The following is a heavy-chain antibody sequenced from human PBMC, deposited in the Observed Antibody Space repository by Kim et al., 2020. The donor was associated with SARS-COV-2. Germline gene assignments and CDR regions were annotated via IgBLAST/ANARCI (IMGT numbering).Heavy chain of an antibody. CDR3: AREVVLRYYFDY. Sequence: SETLSLTCTVSGGSISSSSYYWGWIRQPPGKGLEWIGSIYYSGSTYYNPSLKSRVTISVDTSKNQFSLKLSSVTAADTAVYYCAREVVLRYYFDYWGQG. D-gene: IGHD3-9*01. V-gene: IGHV4-39*07. CDR1: GGSISSSSYY. CDR2: IYYSGST. J-gene: IGHJ4*02.